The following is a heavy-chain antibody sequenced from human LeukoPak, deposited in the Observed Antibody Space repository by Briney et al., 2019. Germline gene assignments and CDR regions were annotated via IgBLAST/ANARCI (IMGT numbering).Heavy chain of an antibody. CDR3: ARLGSGYDALVY. Sequence: ASVKVSCKASGYTFTSYDINWVPQATGQGLEWMGWMNPNGGNTRYTQKFQGRVTLTRNTSISTAYRELSSLRSEDTAVYYCARLGSGYDALVYWGQGTLVTVSS. J-gene: IGHJ4*02. V-gene: IGHV1-8*01. D-gene: IGHD5-12*01. CDR2: MNPNGGNT. CDR1: GYTFTSYD.